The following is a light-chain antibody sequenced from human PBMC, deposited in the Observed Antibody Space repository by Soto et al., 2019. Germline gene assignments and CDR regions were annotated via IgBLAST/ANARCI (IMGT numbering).Light chain of an antibody. CDR1: QSVSSSY. V-gene: IGKV3-20*01. CDR2: GAS. Sequence: IVLTQSPGTLSLSPWERATFSCRASQSVSSSYLAWYQKKPGQAPRLLIYGASNRANGIPDRFSGSGSGTDFTLTISRLEPEDFAVYYCQQYGTSPYTFGQGTKVDIK. J-gene: IGKJ2*01. CDR3: QQYGTSPYT.